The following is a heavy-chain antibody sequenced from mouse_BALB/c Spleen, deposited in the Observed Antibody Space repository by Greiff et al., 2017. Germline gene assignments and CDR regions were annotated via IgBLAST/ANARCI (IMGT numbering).Heavy chain of an antibody. D-gene: IGHD1-1*01. V-gene: IGHV1-80*01. J-gene: IGHJ2*01. CDR1: GYAFSSYW. Sequence: VQRVESGAELVRPGSSVKISCKASGYAFSSYWMNWVKQRPGPGLEWIGQIYPGDGDTNYNGKFKGKATLTADKSSSTAYMQLSSLTSEDSAVYFCARLSTTVVVPYFDYWGQGTTLTVSS. CDR3: ARLSTTVVVPYFDY. CDR2: IYPGDGDT.